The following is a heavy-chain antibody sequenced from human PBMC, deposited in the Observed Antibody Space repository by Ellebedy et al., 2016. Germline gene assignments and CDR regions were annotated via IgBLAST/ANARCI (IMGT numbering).Heavy chain of an antibody. Sequence: GESLKISCAVSGFTVSNKYMSWVRQAPGKGLEWVAAIYAGGGTYYADSVKGRFTISRDSFKNTVYLQMSSLRAGDTAVYYCAKLGEASGDYSLDYWGQGTLVTVSS. CDR3: AKLGEASGDYSLDY. D-gene: IGHD4-11*01. CDR1: GFTVSNKY. J-gene: IGHJ4*02. V-gene: IGHV3-66*01. CDR2: IYAGGGT.